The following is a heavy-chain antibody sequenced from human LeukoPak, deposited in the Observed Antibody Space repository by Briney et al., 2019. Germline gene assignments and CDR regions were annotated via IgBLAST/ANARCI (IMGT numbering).Heavy chain of an antibody. Sequence: SETLSLTCTVSGGSISSYYWSWIRQPPGKGLEWIGYIYYSGSTNYNPSLKSRVTISVETCKNQFSLKLSSATAADTAVYYCARGMVDTAMATDYWGQGTLVTVSS. V-gene: IGHV4-59*01. CDR3: ARGMVDTAMATDY. D-gene: IGHD5-18*01. CDR1: GGSISSYY. CDR2: IYYSGST. J-gene: IGHJ4*02.